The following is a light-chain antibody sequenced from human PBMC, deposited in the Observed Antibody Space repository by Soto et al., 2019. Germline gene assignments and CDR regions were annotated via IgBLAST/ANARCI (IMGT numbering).Light chain of an antibody. J-gene: IGKJ2*01. CDR1: QSVSSSY. V-gene: IGKV3-20*01. CDR2: GAS. Sequence: EIVLTQSPGTLSLSPGERATISCRASQSVSSSYLAWYQQKPGQAPRLLIYGASSSATGIPDRFSGSGSGTDFTLTISRLEPEYFAVYYCQQYGSSPQPFGQGTKLEIK. CDR3: QQYGSSPQP.